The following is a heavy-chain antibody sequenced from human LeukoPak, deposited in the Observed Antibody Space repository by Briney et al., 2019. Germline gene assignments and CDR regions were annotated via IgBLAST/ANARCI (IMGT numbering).Heavy chain of an antibody. D-gene: IGHD2-2*01. V-gene: IGHV1-18*01. Sequence: GASVKVSCKASGYTFTSFAIGWVRQAPGQGLECMGWISGYNVNTNYAQKLQGRVTMTTDTSTSTAYKELRSLRYDDTAVYYCARVRLYQNWFDPWGQGTLVIVSS. CDR1: GYTFTSFA. J-gene: IGHJ5*02. CDR2: ISGYNVNT. CDR3: ARVRLYQNWFDP.